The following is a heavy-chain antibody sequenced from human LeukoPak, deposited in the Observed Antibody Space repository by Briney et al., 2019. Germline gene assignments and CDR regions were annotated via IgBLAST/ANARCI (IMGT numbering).Heavy chain of an antibody. Sequence: PGRSLRLSCAASGFTFSTYDMHWVRQAPGKGLEWVSYISYGEGNIYYADSVKGRFTISRDNSKNTLYLQMNSLRGDDTAVYYCARGTDFTSSYYYNYPMDVWGKGTTATVSS. V-gene: IGHV3-30*04. CDR3: ARGTDFTSSYYYNYPMDV. D-gene: IGHD2-2*01. J-gene: IGHJ6*03. CDR1: GFTFSTYD. CDR2: ISYGEGNI.